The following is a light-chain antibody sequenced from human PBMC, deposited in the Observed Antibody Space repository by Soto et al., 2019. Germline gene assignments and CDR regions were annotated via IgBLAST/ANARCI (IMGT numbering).Light chain of an antibody. CDR1: QGIGDT. V-gene: IGKV3-20*01. CDR2: DTS. CDR3: QQCGGSPLFS. Sequence: EVVMRQSPATLSVSPGEGATLSCRASQGIGDTLAWYQHKPGQTPRLLIYDTSTRATDIPDRFSGSGSGTDFTLTISRLEPEDFAVYYCQQCGGSPLFSFGPGTRVDI. J-gene: IGKJ3*01.